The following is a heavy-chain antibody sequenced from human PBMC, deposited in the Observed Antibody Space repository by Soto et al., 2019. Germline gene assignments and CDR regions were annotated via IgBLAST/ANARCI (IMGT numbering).Heavy chain of an antibody. Sequence: GESLNISWKGSVYTFTNYWIGWFRQMPRKGLELMGIIYPGDSDTKYNPSFQGQVTISADKSITTTYLQWSSLKASDTAIYYCAASIFYYGMDVWGQGTTVTVSS. CDR2: IYPGDSDT. J-gene: IGHJ6*02. V-gene: IGHV5-51*01. CDR1: VYTFTNYW. CDR3: AASIFYYGMDV.